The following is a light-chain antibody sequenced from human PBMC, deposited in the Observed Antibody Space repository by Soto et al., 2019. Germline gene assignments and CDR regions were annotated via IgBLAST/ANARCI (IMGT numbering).Light chain of an antibody. J-gene: IGKJ1*01. CDR3: QKYNSAPWT. CDR2: AAS. V-gene: IGKV1-27*01. Sequence: DIQMTQSPSSLSASVGDRVTITCRASQGISNYLAWYQQKPGKVPKLLIYAASTLQTGVPSRFSGSGSGTDFTLTISSLTPEDVATYYWQKYNSAPWTFGQGTKVEIK. CDR1: QGISNY.